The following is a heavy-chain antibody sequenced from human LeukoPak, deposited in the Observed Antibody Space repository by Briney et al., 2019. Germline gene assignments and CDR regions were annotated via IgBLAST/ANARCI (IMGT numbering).Heavy chain of an antibody. Sequence: PSQTLSLTCTVSGGSISSGGYYWSWIRQHPGKGLEWIGYIYYSGSTYYNPSLKSRVTISVDTSKNQFSLKLSSVTAADAAVYYCAREGYGGNSGFISYYYGMDVWGQGTTVTVSS. D-gene: IGHD4-23*01. CDR1: GGSISSGGYY. CDR3: AREGYGGNSGFISYYYGMDV. J-gene: IGHJ6*02. CDR2: IYYSGST. V-gene: IGHV4-31*03.